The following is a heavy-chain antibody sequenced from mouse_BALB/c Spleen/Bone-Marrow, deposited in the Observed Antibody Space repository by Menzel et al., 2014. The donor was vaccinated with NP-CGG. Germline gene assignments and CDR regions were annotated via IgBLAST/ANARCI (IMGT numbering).Heavy chain of an antibody. V-gene: IGHV5-6-3*01. J-gene: IGHJ2*03. CDR3: ARVWYFDY. CDR2: INSNGGST. CDR1: GFTFSSYG. Sequence: EVKVEESGGGLVQPGGSLKLSCAASGFTFSSYGMSWVRQTPDKRLELVATINSNGGSTYYPDSVKGRFTISGDNAKNTLYLQMSSLKSEDTAMYYCARVWYFDYWGQGTSLTVSS.